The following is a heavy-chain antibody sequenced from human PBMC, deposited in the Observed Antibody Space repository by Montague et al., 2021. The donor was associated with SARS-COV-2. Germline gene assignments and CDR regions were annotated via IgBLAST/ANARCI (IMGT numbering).Heavy chain of an antibody. CDR1: GGLISSSY. D-gene: IGHD2-21*02. Sequence: SETLSFTCTVPGGLISSSYWSWIRQPPGKGLEWIGYIYHSGNTNYNPSLKSRVTISIDTSMNQFSLSLSSMTAADTAVYFCARDLLPPRTAIKTNFFGLDVWGQGTTVIVSS. CDR3: ARDLLPPRTAIKTNFFGLDV. CDR2: IYHSGNT. J-gene: IGHJ6*02. V-gene: IGHV4-59*01.